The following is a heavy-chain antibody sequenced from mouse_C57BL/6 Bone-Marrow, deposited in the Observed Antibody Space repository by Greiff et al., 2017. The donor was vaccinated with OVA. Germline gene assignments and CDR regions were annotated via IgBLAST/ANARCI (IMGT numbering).Heavy chain of an antibody. CDR1: GYTFTDYY. CDR2: INPNNGGT. D-gene: IGHD2-1*01. CDR3: ARYYGNYNYAMDY. V-gene: IGHV1-26*01. Sequence: VQLQQSGPELVKPGASVKISCKASGYTFTDYYMNWVKQSHGKSLEWIGDINPNNGGTSYNQKFKGKATLTVDKSSSTAYMELRSLTSEDSAVYYCARYYGNYNYAMDYWGQGTSVTVSS. J-gene: IGHJ4*01.